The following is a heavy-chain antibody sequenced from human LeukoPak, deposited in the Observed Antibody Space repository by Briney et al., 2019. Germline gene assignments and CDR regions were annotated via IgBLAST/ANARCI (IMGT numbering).Heavy chain of an antibody. V-gene: IGHV5-51*01. D-gene: IGHD6-19*01. CDR2: IYPGDSDT. Sequence: GESLKISCKGSGYSFTSYWIGWVRQMPGKGLEWMGIIYPGDSDTRYSPSLQGQVTISADKSISTAYLQWSSLKASDTAMYYCARSAVAGTFLIWFDPWGQGTLVTVSS. CDR3: ARSAVAGTFLIWFDP. J-gene: IGHJ5*02. CDR1: GYSFTSYW.